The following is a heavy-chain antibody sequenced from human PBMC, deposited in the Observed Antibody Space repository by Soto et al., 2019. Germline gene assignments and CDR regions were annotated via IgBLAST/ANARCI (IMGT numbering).Heavy chain of an antibody. V-gene: IGHV3-53*01. J-gene: IGHJ3*02. CDR3: ATWRLREHAYDI. Sequence: EVQLVESGGGLIQPGGSLRLSCEASGLTVTGQKYVAWVRQAPGKGLEWVSGVYDTDGIYYADSVKGRFTSSRDNSKTIVYLEMNSLTPDDTAVYYCATWRLREHAYDIWGLGTTVTVSS. CDR2: VYDTDGI. D-gene: IGHD4-17*01. CDR1: GLTVTGQKY.